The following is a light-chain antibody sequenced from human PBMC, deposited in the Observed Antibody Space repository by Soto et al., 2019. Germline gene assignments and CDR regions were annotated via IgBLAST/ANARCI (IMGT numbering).Light chain of an antibody. CDR1: QDISNF. CDR3: HQYDSLPLS. CDR2: DAS. Sequence: DIQMTQSPSSLSASVGDRVTITCQASQDISNFLNWYQHKSGKSPKLLINDASNLETGVPSRFSGSCPSTYFTFTINSLQPEDVATYYWHQYDSLPLSVGPGTKVDTK. V-gene: IGKV1-33*01. J-gene: IGKJ3*01.